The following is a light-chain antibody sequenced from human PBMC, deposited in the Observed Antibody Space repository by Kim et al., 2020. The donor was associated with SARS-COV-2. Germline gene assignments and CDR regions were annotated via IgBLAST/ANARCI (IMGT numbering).Light chain of an antibody. J-gene: IGLJ3*02. CDR1: SLNIGSNY. Sequence: PGQEVTSSCSGGSLNIGSNYVYWYQQFPGTAPKLLLFKNNLRPSGVPDRFFGSKAGTSASLAISGLRTEDEADYYCAAWNGNSWVFGGGTKVTVL. CDR2: KNN. CDR3: AAWNGNSWV. V-gene: IGLV1-47*01.